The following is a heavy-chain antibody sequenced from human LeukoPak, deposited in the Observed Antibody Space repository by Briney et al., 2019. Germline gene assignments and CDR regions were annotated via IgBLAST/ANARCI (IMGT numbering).Heavy chain of an antibody. CDR1: GGTFSSYA. Sequence: ASVNVSRKASGGTFSSYAISWVRQAPGQGLEWMGGIIPIFGTANYAQKFQGRVTITADESTSTAYMELSSLRSEDTAVYYCAGLQQHDTHFQHWGQGTLVTVSS. D-gene: IGHD4-11*01. CDR3: AGLQQHDTHFQH. J-gene: IGHJ1*01. CDR2: IIPIFGTA. V-gene: IGHV1-69*13.